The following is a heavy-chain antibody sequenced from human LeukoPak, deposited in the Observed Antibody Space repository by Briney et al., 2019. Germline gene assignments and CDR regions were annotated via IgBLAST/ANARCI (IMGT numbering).Heavy chain of an antibody. D-gene: IGHD3-10*02. Sequence: GGSLRLSCAASGFTFSSYEMNWVRQAPGKGLEWVSYISSSGSTIYYADSVKGRFTISRDNAKNSLYLQMNSLRAEATAVYYCAELGIYMIGGVWGKGTTVTISS. CDR1: GFTFSSYE. V-gene: IGHV3-48*03. CDR3: AELGIYMIGGV. CDR2: ISSSGSTI. J-gene: IGHJ6*04.